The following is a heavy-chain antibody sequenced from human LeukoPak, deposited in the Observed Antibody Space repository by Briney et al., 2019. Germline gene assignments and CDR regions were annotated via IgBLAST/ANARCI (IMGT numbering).Heavy chain of an antibody. CDR2: IDNSGST. V-gene: IGHV4-39*01. J-gene: IGHJ5*02. CDR1: GGSISSSIYF. CDR3: ARPPGIAAAWFDP. D-gene: IGHD6-13*01. Sequence: SETLSLTCTVSGGSISSSIYFWGWIRQPPGKGLEWIGSIDNSGSTYYNPSLKSRVTISVDTSKDQFSLKLTSVTAADTAVYYCARPPGIAAAWFDPWGQGTLVTVSS.